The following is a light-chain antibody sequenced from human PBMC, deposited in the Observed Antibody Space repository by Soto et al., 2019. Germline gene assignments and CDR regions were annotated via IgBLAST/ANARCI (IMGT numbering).Light chain of an antibody. Sequence: EIVMTQSPATLSVSPGERATLSCRASQSVSSNLAWYQQKPGQAPSLLIYGASTRATGIPARFSGSGSGTEFTLTISSLKSEDFAVYYCQQYNNRPTFGQGTKLDIK. J-gene: IGKJ1*01. CDR3: QQYNNRPT. CDR2: GAS. CDR1: QSVSSN. V-gene: IGKV3-15*01.